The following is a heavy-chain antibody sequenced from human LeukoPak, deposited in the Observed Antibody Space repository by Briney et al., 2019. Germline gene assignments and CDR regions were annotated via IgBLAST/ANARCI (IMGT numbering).Heavy chain of an antibody. D-gene: IGHD2-21*02. CDR1: GFTFSTNS. Sequence: GGSLRLSCAASGFTFSTNSMNWVRQAPGKGLEWVSSVTRISNYKYYADSVKGRFTISRDNAKDTLYLQMTSLRAEDTAIYYCAGSAYCGSDCLSNLVYCGQGTLVTVSS. J-gene: IGHJ4*02. CDR3: AGSAYCGSDCLSNLVY. CDR2: VTRISNYK. V-gene: IGHV3-21*01.